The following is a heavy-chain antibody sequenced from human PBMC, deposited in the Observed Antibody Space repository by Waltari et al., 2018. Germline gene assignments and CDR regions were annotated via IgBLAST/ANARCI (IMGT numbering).Heavy chain of an antibody. CDR3: ARDQPPFDAFDI. V-gene: IGHV4-59*11. J-gene: IGHJ3*02. Sequence: QVQLQESGPGLVKPSETLSLTCPVSGGSISSHYWSWIRQPPGKGLEWIGYIYYSGSTNYNPSLKSRVTISVDTSKNQFSLKLSSVTAADTAVYYCARDQPPFDAFDIWGQGTMVTVSS. CDR1: GGSISSHY. CDR2: IYYSGST.